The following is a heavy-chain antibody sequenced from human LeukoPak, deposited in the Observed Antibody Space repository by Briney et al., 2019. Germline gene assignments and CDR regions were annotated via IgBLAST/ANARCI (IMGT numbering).Heavy chain of an antibody. CDR2: IYHSGST. V-gene: IGHV4-38-2*02. CDR3: ARGWEPYSSSLDY. D-gene: IGHD6-13*01. Sequence: SETLSLTCTVSGYSISSGYYWGWIRQPPGKGLEWIGSIYHSGSTYYNPSLKSRVTISVDTSKNQFSLQLNSVTPEDTAVYYCARGWEPYSSSLDYWGQGTLVTVSS. CDR1: GYSISSGYY. J-gene: IGHJ4*02.